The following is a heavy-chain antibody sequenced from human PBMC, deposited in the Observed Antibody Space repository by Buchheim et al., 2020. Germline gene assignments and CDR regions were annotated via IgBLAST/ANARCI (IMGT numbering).Heavy chain of an antibody. CDR2: IWYGGSNK. J-gene: IGHJ4*02. CDR1: GFTFSRYG. Sequence: QVQLVESGGGVVQPGRSLRLSCAASGFTFSRYGMHWVRQAPGKGLEWLAVIWYGGSNKYYADSVEGRFTISRDNSKNTLYLQMNSLRAEDTALYYCARDHGCSSTSCYSAGEFDYWGQGTL. D-gene: IGHD2-2*01. CDR3: ARDHGCSSTSCYSAGEFDY. V-gene: IGHV3-33*01.